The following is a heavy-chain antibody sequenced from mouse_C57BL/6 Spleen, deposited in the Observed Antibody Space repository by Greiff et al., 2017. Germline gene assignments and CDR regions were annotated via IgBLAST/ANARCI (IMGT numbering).Heavy chain of an antibody. CDR3: TRHGSSSFAY. V-gene: IGHV1-15*01. J-gene: IGHJ3*01. D-gene: IGHD1-1*01. Sequence: QVQLQQSGAELVRPGASVTLSCKASGYTFTDYEMHWVKQTPVHGLEWIGAIDPETGGTAYNQKFKGKAILTADKSASTAYMELRSLTSEDSAVYYCTRHGSSSFAYWGQGTLVTVSA. CDR2: IDPETGGT. CDR1: GYTFTDYE.